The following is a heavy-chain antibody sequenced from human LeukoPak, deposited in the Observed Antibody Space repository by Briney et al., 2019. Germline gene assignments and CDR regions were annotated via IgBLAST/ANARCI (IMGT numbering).Heavy chain of an antibody. J-gene: IGHJ5*02. CDR2: INHSGST. D-gene: IGHD6-6*01. CDR3: ARGRGQLVSNWFDP. CDR1: GGSFSGYY. Sequence: SETLSLTCAVYGGSFSGYYWSWIRQPPGKGLEWIGEINHSGSTNYNPSLKSRVTISVDTSKNQFSLKLSSVTAADTAVYYCARGRGQLVSNWFDPWGQGTLVTVSS. V-gene: IGHV4-34*01.